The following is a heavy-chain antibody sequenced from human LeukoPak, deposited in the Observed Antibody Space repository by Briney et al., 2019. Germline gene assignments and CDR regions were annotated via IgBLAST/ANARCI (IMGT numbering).Heavy chain of an antibody. V-gene: IGHV1-2*02. D-gene: IGHD6-19*01. CDR2: INPNSGDT. Sequence: GASVKVSCKTSGYIFTGYYMHWVRQAPGQGLDWMGWINPNSGDTNYAQNFQGRVTVTRDTSISTAYMELSRLTSDDTAVYYCARDGNEAVAGTGAVTYWGQGTLVTVSS. CDR3: ARDGNEAVAGTGAVTY. CDR1: GYIFTGYY. J-gene: IGHJ4*02.